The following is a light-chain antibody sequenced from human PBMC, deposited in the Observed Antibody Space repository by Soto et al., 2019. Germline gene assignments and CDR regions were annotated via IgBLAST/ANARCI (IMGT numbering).Light chain of an antibody. CDR1: QDVTNY. CDR3: LHYDDLRLT. V-gene: IGKV1-33*01. J-gene: IGKJ4*01. Sequence: DIQMTQSPSSLSASVGDRVTITCQASQDVTNYLNWYQQKPGKTPKLLIYHASNLETGVPSRFSGSGSETDFTFPISSLQAEDIATYYCLHYDDLRLTFGGGTRLEIK. CDR2: HAS.